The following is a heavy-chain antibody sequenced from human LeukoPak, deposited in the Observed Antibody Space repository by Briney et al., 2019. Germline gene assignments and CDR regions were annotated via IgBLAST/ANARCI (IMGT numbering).Heavy chain of an antibody. Sequence: ASVKVSCKASGYVFNLVVFSWVRQAPGQGLEWMGWISGYNGDTKYAQKIQGRVTLTTDSSASTAYMELRTLRSDDTAIYYCARDRDLIGVTTTRLDYWGQGTLVTVSS. D-gene: IGHD6-19*01. CDR1: GYVFNLVV. CDR3: ARDRDLIGVTTTRLDY. CDR2: ISGYNGDT. J-gene: IGHJ4*02. V-gene: IGHV1-18*04.